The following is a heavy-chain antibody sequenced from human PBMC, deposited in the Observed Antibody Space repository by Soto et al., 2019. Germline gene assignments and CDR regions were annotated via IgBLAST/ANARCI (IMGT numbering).Heavy chain of an antibody. CDR1: GFAFDDFA. Sequence: HPGGSLRLSCVVSGFAFDDFAMHWVRQAPGKGLEWVSGISWNTGAIGHASSVKGRFVISRDNTKNSLYLQMNSLRPEDTALYYCAKVRGFYSNGVYSGSLEYGLDVWGRGTTVTVSS. D-gene: IGHD2-8*01. CDR2: ISWNTGAI. V-gene: IGHV3-9*01. CDR3: AKVRGFYSNGVYSGSLEYGLDV. J-gene: IGHJ6*02.